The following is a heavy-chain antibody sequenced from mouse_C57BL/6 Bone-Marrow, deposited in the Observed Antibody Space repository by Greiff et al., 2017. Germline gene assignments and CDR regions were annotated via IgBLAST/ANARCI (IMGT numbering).Heavy chain of an antibody. CDR1: GYTFTDYY. CDR2: INPNNGGT. Sequence: EVQLQQSGPELVKPGASVKISCKASGYTFTDYYMNWVKQSHGKSLEWIGDINPNNGGTSYNQKFKGKATLTVDKSSSTAYMELRSLTSEDSAVYYCASVYYGNYGFAYWGQGTLVTVSA. D-gene: IGHD2-1*01. V-gene: IGHV1-26*01. J-gene: IGHJ3*01. CDR3: ASVYYGNYGFAY.